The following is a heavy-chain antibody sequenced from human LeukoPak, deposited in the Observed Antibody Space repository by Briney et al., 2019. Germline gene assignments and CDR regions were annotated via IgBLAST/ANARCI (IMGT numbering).Heavy chain of an antibody. CDR3: AREPIAAALDY. D-gene: IGHD6-13*01. V-gene: IGHV3-30-3*01. CDR2: ISYDGSNK. Sequence: GGSLRLSCAASGFTFSSYAMPWVRQAPGKGLEWVAVISYDGSNKYYADSVKGRFTISRDNSKNTLYLQMNSLRAEDTAVYYCAREPIAAALDYWGQGTLVTVSS. CDR1: GFTFSSYA. J-gene: IGHJ4*02.